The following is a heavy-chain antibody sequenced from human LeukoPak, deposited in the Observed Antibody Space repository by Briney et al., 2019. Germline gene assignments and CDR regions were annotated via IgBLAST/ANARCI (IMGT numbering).Heavy chain of an antibody. D-gene: IGHD6-6*01. J-gene: IGHJ5*02. V-gene: IGHV4-59*01. CDR1: GGSISSYY. CDR2: ISYSGST. Sequence: KPSETLSLTCSVSGGSISSYYWNWIRQPPGKGLEWIGSISYSGSTNYNPSLESRVIISVDTSKNQFSLKLSSVTAADAAVYYCARESSIAAPFDPWGQGTLVTVSS. CDR3: ARESSIAAPFDP.